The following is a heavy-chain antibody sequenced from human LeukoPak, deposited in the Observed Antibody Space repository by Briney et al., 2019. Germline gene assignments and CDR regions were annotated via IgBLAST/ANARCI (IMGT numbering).Heavy chain of an antibody. CDR1: GFTFSSYE. V-gene: IGHV3-48*03. J-gene: IGHJ6*02. CDR3: AREPYYCCMDV. CDR2: IRCSGSTI. Sequence: GGSLRLSCAASGFTFSSYEMHWVRQAPGKGLEWVSYIRCSGSTIYYADSVKGRFTISRDNAKNSLYLQMNSLIAEDTAVYDCAREPYYCCMDVWGQGTTVSVSS.